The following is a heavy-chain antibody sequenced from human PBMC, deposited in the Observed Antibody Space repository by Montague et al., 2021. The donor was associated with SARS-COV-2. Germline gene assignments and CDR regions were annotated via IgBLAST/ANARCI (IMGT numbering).Heavy chain of an antibody. D-gene: IGHD3-10*01. CDR3: ARHCVVRGVSAGWFDP. V-gene: IGHV4-59*08. CDR1: GGSISSYY. CDR2: IYYSGST. J-gene: IGHJ5*02. Sequence: SETLSLTCTVSGGSISSYYWSWIRQPPGKGLEWIGYIYYSGSTYYNPSLKSRVTISVDTSKNQFSLKLSSATAADTAVYYCARHCVVRGVSAGWFDPWGQGTLVTVSS.